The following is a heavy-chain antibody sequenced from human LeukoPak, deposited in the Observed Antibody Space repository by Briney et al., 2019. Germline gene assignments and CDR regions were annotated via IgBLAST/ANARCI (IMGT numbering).Heavy chain of an antibody. Sequence: PGGSLRLSCAASGFTFSSYAVSWVRQAPGKGLEWVSAISGSGGGTYYADSVKGRFTVSRDNSKNTVYLQMSSLSTEDTAVYHCAKTTTGYSSGRYPGWPVDYWGQGTLVSVSS. CDR3: AKTTTGYSSGRYPGWPVDY. J-gene: IGHJ4*02. CDR2: ISGSGGGT. V-gene: IGHV3-23*01. CDR1: GFTFSSYA. D-gene: IGHD6-19*01.